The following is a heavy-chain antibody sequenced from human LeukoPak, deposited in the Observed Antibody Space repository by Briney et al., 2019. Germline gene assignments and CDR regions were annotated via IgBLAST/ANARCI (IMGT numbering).Heavy chain of an antibody. V-gene: IGHV3-21*01. D-gene: IGHD6-19*01. J-gene: IGHJ4*02. CDR3: VTQTQSSGLEY. CDR1: KFTFSLYS. Sequence: GGSLRLSCAASKFTFSLYSMHWVRQAPGKGLQWVSSTGPSGSRGYYADSVRGRFTISRDNARNSLFLQMNSLRAEDTALYYCVTQTQSSGLEYWGQGTLVTVSS. CDR2: TGPSGSRG.